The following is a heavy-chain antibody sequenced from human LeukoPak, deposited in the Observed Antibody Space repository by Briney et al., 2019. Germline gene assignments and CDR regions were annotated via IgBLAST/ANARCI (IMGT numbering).Heavy chain of an antibody. Sequence: GGSLRLSCAASGFTFNNYAMNWVRQAPGKGLEWVSIISDSGGHTYYADSVKGRFAISRDNSKDTVSLQMNSLRAEDTAVYYCAKQGGSGKNFYFDYWGQGTLVTVSS. CDR3: AKQGGSGKNFYFDY. V-gene: IGHV3-23*01. D-gene: IGHD3-10*01. CDR2: ISDSGGHT. J-gene: IGHJ4*02. CDR1: GFTFNNYA.